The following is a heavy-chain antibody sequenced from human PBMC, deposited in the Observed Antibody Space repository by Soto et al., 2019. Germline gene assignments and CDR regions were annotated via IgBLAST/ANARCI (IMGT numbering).Heavy chain of an antibody. CDR1: GFTFSNYA. V-gene: IGHV3-23*01. D-gene: IGHD3-22*01. CDR2: ISGRGSST. J-gene: IGHJ4*02. CDR3: AREKYYYDKSGYYSSYLDS. Sequence: PGGSLRLSCGASGFTFSNYAMNWVRQAPGKGLEWVSGISGRGSSTYYADSVKGRFTISRDNSQNTIYLQMNSLRAEDTAVYYCAREKYYYDKSGYYSSYLDSWGQGTPVPVSS.